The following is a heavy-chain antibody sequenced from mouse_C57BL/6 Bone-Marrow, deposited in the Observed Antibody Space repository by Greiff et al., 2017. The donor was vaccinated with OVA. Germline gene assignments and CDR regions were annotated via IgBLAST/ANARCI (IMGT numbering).Heavy chain of an antibody. CDR1: GYTFTSYW. V-gene: IGHV1-53*01. D-gene: IGHD2-2*01. J-gene: IGHJ4*01. Sequence: QVQLQQPGTELVKPGASVKLSCKASGYTFTSYWMHWVKQRPGQGLEWIGNINPSNGGTNYNEKFKSKATLTVDKSSSTAYMQLSSLTSEDSAVDDWAREGYGYDDYAMDYWGQGTSGTVSA. CDR2: INPSNGGT. CDR3: AREGYGYDDYAMDY.